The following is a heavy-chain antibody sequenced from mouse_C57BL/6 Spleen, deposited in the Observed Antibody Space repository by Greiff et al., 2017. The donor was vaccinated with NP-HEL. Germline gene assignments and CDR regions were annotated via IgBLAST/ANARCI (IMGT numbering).Heavy chain of an antibody. J-gene: IGHJ3*01. CDR3: ARFDDGYTWFAY. CDR2: INPNNGGT. V-gene: IGHV1-26*01. Sequence: VQLQQSGPELVKPGASVKISCKASGYTFTDYYMNWVKQSHGKSLEWIGDINPNNGGTSYNQKFKGKATLTVDKSSSTAYMELRSLTSEDSAVYYCARFDDGYTWFAYWGQGTLVTVSA. D-gene: IGHD2-3*01. CDR1: GYTFTDYY.